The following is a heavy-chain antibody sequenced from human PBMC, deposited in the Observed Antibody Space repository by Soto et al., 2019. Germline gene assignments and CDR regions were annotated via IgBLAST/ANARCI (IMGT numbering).Heavy chain of an antibody. CDR2: ISGSGDYT. V-gene: IGHV3-23*01. Sequence: GGSLRLSCAASGFTFSNYAMHWVRQAPGKGLEWVSTISGSGDYTYYTDSVKGRFTISRDNSKNMMYLQMNSLRAEDTAVYYCAKNRGLQYYFDYWGQGTLVTVS. CDR3: AKNRGLQYYFDY. J-gene: IGHJ4*02. CDR1: GFTFSNYA.